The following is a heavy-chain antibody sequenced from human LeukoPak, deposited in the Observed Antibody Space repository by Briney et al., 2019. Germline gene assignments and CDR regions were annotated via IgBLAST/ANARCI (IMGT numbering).Heavy chain of an antibody. D-gene: IGHD5-18*01. J-gene: IGHJ3*02. CDR1: GASIGSYY. CDR3: ARDRAIQLWSNDAFDI. CDR2: TYYSGST. Sequence: PSESLSLTCPVSGASIGSYYWSWIRQPPGKGLEWVGSTYYSGSTNYNPSLKSRVTISVDTSKNQFSLKLSSVTAADTAVYYCARDRAIQLWSNDAFDIWGQGTMVTVSS. V-gene: IGHV4-59*01.